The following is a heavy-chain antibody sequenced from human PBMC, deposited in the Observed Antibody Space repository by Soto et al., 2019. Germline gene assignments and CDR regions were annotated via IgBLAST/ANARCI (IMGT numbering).Heavy chain of an antibody. V-gene: IGHV3-9*01. Sequence: EVQLVESGGGLVQPGRSLRLSCAASGFTYDDHGMHWVRQAPGKGLEWVSCMSWNGGIIGYVDSVKGRFTISRDNAKKSLYLQMTVLRVEDTAVYYCAKDMSSGWPKYFDYGSHGTLVTVSS. D-gene: IGHD6-19*01. J-gene: IGHJ4*01. CDR3: AKDMSSGWPKYFDY. CDR1: GFTYDDHG. CDR2: MSWNGGII.